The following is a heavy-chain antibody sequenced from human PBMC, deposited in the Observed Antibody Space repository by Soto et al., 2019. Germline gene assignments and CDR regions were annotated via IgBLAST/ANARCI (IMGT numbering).Heavy chain of an antibody. Sequence: QVQLQESGPGLVKPSETVSVTCTVSGGSISSHYWNWIRQPPGKGLEWIGYIYYSGSTNYNPSLKSRVTISVDTSKNQFSLKLSSVTAADTAVYYCARVPPAGYYNLGWFDPWGQGTLVTVSS. CDR3: ARVPPAGYYNLGWFDP. D-gene: IGHD3-9*01. CDR2: IYYSGST. J-gene: IGHJ5*02. CDR1: GGSISSHY. V-gene: IGHV4-59*11.